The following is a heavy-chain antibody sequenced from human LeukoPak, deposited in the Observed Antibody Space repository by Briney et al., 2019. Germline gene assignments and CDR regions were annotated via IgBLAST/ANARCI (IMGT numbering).Heavy chain of an antibody. V-gene: IGHV4-30-4*08. CDR1: GGSISSGDYY. CDR2: IYYSGST. Sequence: SQTLSLTCTVSGGSISSGDYYWSWIRQPPGKGLEWIGYIYYSGSTYYNPSLKSRVTISVDTSKNQFSLKLSSVTAAATAVYYCARAYCSSTSCYWVGARPGARYYGMDVWGQGTTVTVSS. J-gene: IGHJ6*02. D-gene: IGHD2-2*01. CDR3: ARAYCSSTSCYWVGARPGARYYGMDV.